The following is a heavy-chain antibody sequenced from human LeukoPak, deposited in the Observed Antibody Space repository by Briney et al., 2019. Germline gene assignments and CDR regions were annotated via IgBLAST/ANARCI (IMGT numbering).Heavy chain of an antibody. Sequence: SETLSLTCTVSGGSISSGSYYWRWIRQPAGKGLEWIGRIYTSGSTNYNPSLKSRVTISLDTSKNQFSLKLSSVTAADTAVYYCARANGDYDYYFDYWGQGTLVTVSS. V-gene: IGHV4-61*02. CDR3: ARANGDYDYYFDY. CDR1: GGSISSGSYY. CDR2: IYTSGST. J-gene: IGHJ4*02. D-gene: IGHD4-17*01.